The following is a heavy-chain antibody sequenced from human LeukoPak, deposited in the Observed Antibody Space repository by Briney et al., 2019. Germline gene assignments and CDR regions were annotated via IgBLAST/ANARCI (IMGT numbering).Heavy chain of an antibody. CDR3: ASGRAVAGTSAFDI. CDR1: GFTFSSYS. D-gene: IGHD6-19*01. J-gene: IGHJ3*02. CDR2: ISSSSSYI. Sequence: GGFLRLSCAASGFTFSSYSMNWVRQAPGKGLEWVSSISSSSSYIYYADSVKGRFTISRDNAKNSLYLQMNSLRAEDTAVYYCASGRAVAGTSAFDIWGQGTMVTVSS. V-gene: IGHV3-21*01.